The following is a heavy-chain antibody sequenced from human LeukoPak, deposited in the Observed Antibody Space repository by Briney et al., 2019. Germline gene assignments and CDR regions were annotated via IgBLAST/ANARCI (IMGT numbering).Heavy chain of an antibody. V-gene: IGHV3-23*01. J-gene: IGHJ4*02. CDR2: ISGSGGST. CDR1: GFTFSSYA. Sequence: GGSLRLSCAASGFTFSSYAMSWVRQAPGKGLGWVYAISGSGGSTYYADSVKGRFTISRDNSKNTLYLQMNSLRAEDTAVYYCAKARLMTTVVRGPFDYWGQGTLVTVSS. CDR3: AKARLMTTVVRGPFDY. D-gene: IGHD4-23*01.